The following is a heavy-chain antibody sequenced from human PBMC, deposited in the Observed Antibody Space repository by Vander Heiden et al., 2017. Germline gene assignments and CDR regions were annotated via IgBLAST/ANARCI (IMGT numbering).Heavy chain of an antibody. CDR1: GFTFSSYG. CDR3: ARELGSGGSGGIDY. D-gene: IGHD2-15*01. CDR2: IWYDGSNK. V-gene: IGHV3-33*01. J-gene: IGHJ4*02. Sequence: QVQLVESGGGVVQPGRSLRLSCAASGFTFSSYGMHWVRQAPGKGLEWVAVIWYDGSNKYYADSGKGRFTISRDNSKNTLYLQMNSMRAEDTAVYYCARELGSGGSGGIDYWCQGTLVNVS.